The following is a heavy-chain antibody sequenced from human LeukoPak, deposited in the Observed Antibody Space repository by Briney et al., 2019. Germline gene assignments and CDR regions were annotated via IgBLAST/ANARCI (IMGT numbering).Heavy chain of an antibody. J-gene: IGHJ3*02. CDR3: ARLGEGDAFDI. V-gene: IGHV3-9*01. CDR1: GFTFDDYA. Sequence: GRSLRLSCAASGFTFDDYAMHWVRQAPGKGLEWVSGISWNSGSIGYADSVKGQFTISRDNAENSLYLQMNSLRAEDTAVYYCARLGEGDAFDIWGQGTMVTVSS. D-gene: IGHD3-10*01. CDR2: ISWNSGSI.